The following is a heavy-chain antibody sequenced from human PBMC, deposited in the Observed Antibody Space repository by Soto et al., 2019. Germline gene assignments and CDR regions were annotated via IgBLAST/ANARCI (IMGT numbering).Heavy chain of an antibody. CDR2: INSDGSST. J-gene: IGHJ4*02. CDR3: ARGGGYSYGAFDY. D-gene: IGHD5-18*01. V-gene: IGHV3-74*01. Sequence: EVQLVESGGGLVQPGGSLRLSCAASGFTFSSYWMHWVRQAPGKGLVWVSRINSDGSSTSYADSVKGRFTISRDNAKNTLYLQMNSLRAEDTAVYYFARGGGYSYGAFDYWGQGTLVTVSS. CDR1: GFTFSSYW.